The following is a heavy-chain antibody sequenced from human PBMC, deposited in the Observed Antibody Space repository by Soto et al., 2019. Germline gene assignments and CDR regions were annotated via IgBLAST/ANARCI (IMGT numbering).Heavy chain of an antibody. CDR3: ARLTLFGSSWSFDV. Sequence: QLQLQESGPGLVKPSETLSLICTVSGGSISSSSYYWGWIRQSPGKGLEWIGSIYYSGSTYFNPSLKGRVTIFVDTSKNQFSLKLSSVTAADTAVYYCARLTLFGSSWSFDVWGRGTLVTVSS. CDR1: GGSISSSSYY. V-gene: IGHV4-39*01. CDR2: IYYSGST. J-gene: IGHJ2*01. D-gene: IGHD3-3*01.